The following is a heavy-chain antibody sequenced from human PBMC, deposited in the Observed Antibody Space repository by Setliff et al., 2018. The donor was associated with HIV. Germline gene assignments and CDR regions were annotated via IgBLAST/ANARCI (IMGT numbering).Heavy chain of an antibody. CDR1: GFTFSTYG. CDR2: ISSSGFPI. V-gene: IGHV3-48*01. J-gene: IGHJ4*02. CDR3: VRGTLDS. Sequence: PGGSLRLSCAASGFTFSTYGINWVRHAPGPGLEWVAQISSSGFPIYYADSVRGRFTASRDNGKNSLFLQMNSLLSEDTAVYYCVRGTLDSWGQGNLVTVSS.